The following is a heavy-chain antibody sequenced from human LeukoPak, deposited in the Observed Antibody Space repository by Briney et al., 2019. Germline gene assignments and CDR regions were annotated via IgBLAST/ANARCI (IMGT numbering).Heavy chain of an antibody. D-gene: IGHD6-6*01. CDR3: ARDPPHRSIDEGDGKSNFDY. Sequence: ASVKVSCKASGYTFTSYGISWVRQPPGQGLEWMGWISAYNGNTNYAQKLQGRVTMTTDTSTSTAYMELRSLRSDDTAVYYCARDPPHRSIDEGDGKSNFDYWGQGTLVTVSS. J-gene: IGHJ4*02. CDR1: GYTFTSYG. V-gene: IGHV1-18*01. CDR2: ISAYNGNT.